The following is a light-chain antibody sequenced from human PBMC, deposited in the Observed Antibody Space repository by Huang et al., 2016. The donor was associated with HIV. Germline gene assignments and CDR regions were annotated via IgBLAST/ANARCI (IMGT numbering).Light chain of an antibody. CDR1: HSVSTW. V-gene: IGKV1-5*03. CDR2: KSS. Sequence: DIQMTQSPSILSASVEDRVTITCRASHSVSTWVAWYQQKPGHPPKRLIYKSSTLESGVPSRFSGSGSGTEFTITITSLQPDDYATYYCQQYNTFWTFGQGTKV. CDR3: QQYNTFWT. J-gene: IGKJ1*01.